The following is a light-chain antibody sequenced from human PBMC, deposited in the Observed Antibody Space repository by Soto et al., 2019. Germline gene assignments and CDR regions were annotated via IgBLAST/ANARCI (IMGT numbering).Light chain of an antibody. CDR3: AAWDDSLNGYV. J-gene: IGLJ1*01. CDR2: SNN. V-gene: IGLV1-44*01. CDR1: SSNIGSNT. Sequence: QSVLTQPPSASGTPGQRISISCSGSSSNIGSNTVNSYQQLPGTAPKLLIYSNNQRPSGVPDRFSGSKSGTSASLAISGLQSEDEADYYWAAWDDSLNGYVFGTGTKLTVL.